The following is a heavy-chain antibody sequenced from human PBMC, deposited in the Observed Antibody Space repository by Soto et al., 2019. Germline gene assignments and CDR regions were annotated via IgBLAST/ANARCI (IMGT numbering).Heavy chain of an antibody. Sequence: QVQLQESGPRLVKPSQTLSLTCSVSGGPISSGGDYWSWIRPHPGKGLEWVGYIFSSGSTFYNPSLKSRVSISVDASKNEFSLKWRSVTAADTAVYYCARGQNYYLYWGQGTLVTVSS. D-gene: IGHD3-10*01. CDR2: IFSSGST. CDR3: ARGQNYYLY. V-gene: IGHV4-31*03. J-gene: IGHJ4*02. CDR1: GGPISSGGDY.